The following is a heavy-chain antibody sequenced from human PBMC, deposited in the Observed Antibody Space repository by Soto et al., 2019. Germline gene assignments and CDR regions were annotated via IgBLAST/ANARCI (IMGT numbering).Heavy chain of an antibody. CDR1: VGSFSGYY. J-gene: IGHJ3*02. CDR2: INHRGST. Sequence: QVQLQQWGAGLLKPSETLSLTCAVYVGSFSGYYWSWIRQPPGKGLEWIGEINHRGSTNYNPSLKGRVPLSVERSKNQFSLKVSSVSAADTAVYYCAKDGGRGAFPYIWGPGKMVTVSS. CDR3: AKDGGRGAFPYI. V-gene: IGHV4-34*01. D-gene: IGHD2-15*01.